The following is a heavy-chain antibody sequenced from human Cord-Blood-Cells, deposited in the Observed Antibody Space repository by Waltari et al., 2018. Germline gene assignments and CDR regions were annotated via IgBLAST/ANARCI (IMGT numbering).Heavy chain of an antibody. CDR1: GYTFTSYA. V-gene: IGHV1-3*01. CDR2: INAGNGNT. J-gene: IGHJ4*02. D-gene: IGHD6-6*01. CDR3: ARPSGLYSSSYFDY. Sequence: QVQLVQSGAEVKKPGASVKVSCKASGYTFTSYAMHWVRQAPGQRLEWMGWINAGNGNTKYSQKFQGRVTITRDTSASTAYMELSSLGSEDTAVYYCARPSGLYSSSYFDYRGQGTLVTVSS.